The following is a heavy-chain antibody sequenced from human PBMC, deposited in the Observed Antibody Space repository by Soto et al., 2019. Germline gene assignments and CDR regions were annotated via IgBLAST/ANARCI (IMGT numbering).Heavy chain of an antibody. CDR1: GGSFSNHY. CDR2: ISYNGNT. D-gene: IGHD2-8*01. V-gene: IGHV4-59*11. Sequence: QVQLQESGPGLVKPSETLSLTCTVSGGSFSNHYWSWIRQPPGKGLEWIGYISYNGNTNYNPSLKSRVTILIDTSKSQFSLKLSSVPAADTAVYYCARGNGFNLYWGQGALVTVSS. J-gene: IGHJ4*02. CDR3: ARGNGFNLY.